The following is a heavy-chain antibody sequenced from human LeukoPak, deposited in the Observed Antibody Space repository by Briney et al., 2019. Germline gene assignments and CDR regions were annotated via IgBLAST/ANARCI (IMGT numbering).Heavy chain of an antibody. J-gene: IGHJ4*02. D-gene: IGHD2-21*01. CDR3: ARGGWRVESVVPSYYFDY. CDR1: GYTFTSYD. CDR2: MNPNSGNT. V-gene: IGHV1-8*01. Sequence: VASVKVSCKASGYTFTSYDINWVRQATGQGLEWMGWMNPNSGNTGYAQKFQGRVTMTRNTSISTAYMELSSLRSEDTAVYYCARGGWRVESVVPSYYFDYWGQGTLVTVSS.